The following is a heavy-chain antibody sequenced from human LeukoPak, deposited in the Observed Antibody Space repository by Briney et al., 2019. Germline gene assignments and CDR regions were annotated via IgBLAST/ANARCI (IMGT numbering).Heavy chain of an antibody. CDR2: IYYSGST. Sequence: SETLSLTCTASGGSISSGGYYWSWIRQHPGKGLEWIGYIYYSGSTYYSPSLKSRVTISVDTSKNQFSLKLSSVTAADTAVYYCARAVVTASDAFDIWGQGTMVTVSS. D-gene: IGHD2-21*02. CDR3: ARAVVTASDAFDI. J-gene: IGHJ3*02. V-gene: IGHV4-31*03. CDR1: GGSISSGGYY.